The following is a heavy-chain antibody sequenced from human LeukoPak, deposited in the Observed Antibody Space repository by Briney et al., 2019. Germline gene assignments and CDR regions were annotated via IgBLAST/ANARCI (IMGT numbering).Heavy chain of an antibody. Sequence: GGSLRLSCAASGFIFDDYAMHWVRQAPGKGLEWVSLISGDGDTTYYADSVKGRFTFSRDNSKNSLYLQMNSLRTEGTAFYYCAKDSAPMTTLKTTFDDWGQGTLVTVSS. V-gene: IGHV3-43*02. CDR1: GFIFDDYA. J-gene: IGHJ4*02. CDR3: AKDSAPMTTLKTTFDD. D-gene: IGHD4-17*01. CDR2: ISGDGDTT.